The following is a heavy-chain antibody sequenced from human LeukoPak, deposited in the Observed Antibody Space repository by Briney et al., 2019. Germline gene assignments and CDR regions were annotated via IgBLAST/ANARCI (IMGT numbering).Heavy chain of an antibody. D-gene: IGHD3-3*01. Sequence: GGSLRLSCAASGFTFSNYWMSWVRQAPGKGLEWVANVVQDGSDKYYADSVKGRFTISRDNSKNTLYLQMNSLRAEDTAVYYCARETYYDFWSGYYSWFDPWGQGTLVTVSS. CDR3: ARETYYDFWSGYYSWFDP. J-gene: IGHJ5*02. V-gene: IGHV3-7*01. CDR2: VVQDGSDK. CDR1: GFTFSNYW.